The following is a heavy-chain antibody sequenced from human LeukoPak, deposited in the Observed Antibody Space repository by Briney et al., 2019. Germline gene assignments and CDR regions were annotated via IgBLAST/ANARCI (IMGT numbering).Heavy chain of an antibody. J-gene: IGHJ4*02. V-gene: IGHV3-23*01. CDR2: VSASGGST. CDR1: GFIFRNHA. D-gene: IGHD3-10*01. CDR3: AKSLGNQGVIDY. Sequence: PGGSLTLSCAASGFIFRNHAMNWVRQAPGQGLEWVSGVSASGGSTFNTDSVKGRFSISRDNSKNTLYLEMNSLRPEDTALYCCAKSLGNQGVIDYWGQGTLVTASS.